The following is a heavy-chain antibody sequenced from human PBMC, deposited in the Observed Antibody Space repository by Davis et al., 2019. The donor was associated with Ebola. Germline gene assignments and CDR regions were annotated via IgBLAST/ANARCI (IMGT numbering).Heavy chain of an antibody. Sequence: GGSLRLSCAGSGFRFSTYTMNWVRQAPGKGLEWISYISSSSTNKYYADSVKGRFTVSRDNAKNSVYLQLNSLRVEDTAVYYCARSLFDYWGQGTLVTVSS. J-gene: IGHJ4*02. CDR3: ARSLFDY. CDR2: ISSSSTNK. V-gene: IGHV3-48*04. CDR1: GFRFSTYT.